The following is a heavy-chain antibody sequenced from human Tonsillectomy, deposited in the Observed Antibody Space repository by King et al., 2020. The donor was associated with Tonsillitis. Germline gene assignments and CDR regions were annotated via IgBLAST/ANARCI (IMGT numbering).Heavy chain of an antibody. Sequence: QLQESGPGLVKPSETLSLTCTVSGGSISSYYWSWLRQPPGKGLEWIGYIYYSGSTNYNPSLKSRVTISVDTSKNQFSLKLSSVTAADTAVYYCARGINYDFWSGYYFTFDYWGQGTLVTVSS. CDR3: ARGINYDFWSGYYFTFDY. V-gene: IGHV4-59*01. D-gene: IGHD3-3*01. CDR1: GGSISSYY. CDR2: IYYSGST. J-gene: IGHJ4*02.